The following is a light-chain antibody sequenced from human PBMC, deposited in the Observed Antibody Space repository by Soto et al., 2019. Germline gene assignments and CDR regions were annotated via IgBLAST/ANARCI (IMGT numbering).Light chain of an antibody. CDR3: QQSYSTPRT. J-gene: IGKJ1*01. Sequence: DLRMTQSPSSLSASVVDRVTITCRASQSIIRYLNWYQQKPGKAPKLLIYAASSLQSGVPSRFSGSGSGTDFTLTISSLQPEDFATYYCQQSYSTPRTFGQGTKVDIK. CDR1: QSIIRY. CDR2: AAS. V-gene: IGKV1-39*01.